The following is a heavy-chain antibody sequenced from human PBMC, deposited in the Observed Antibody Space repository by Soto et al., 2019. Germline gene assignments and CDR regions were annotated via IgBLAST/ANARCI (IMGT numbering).Heavy chain of an antibody. V-gene: IGHV3-30*18. CDR2: ISYDGSYK. Sequence: PVGSLRLSCTSSVCTFSSYGMHWVRHSPGKWLEWVAVISYDGSYKYYADSVKGRFTISRDNSKSTLYLQMNSLRAEDTAVYYCAKSSHARYSSGHANYLGQGTQVNVSS. CDR3: AKSSHARYSSGHANY. CDR1: VCTFSSYG. D-gene: IGHD5-18*01. J-gene: IGHJ4*02.